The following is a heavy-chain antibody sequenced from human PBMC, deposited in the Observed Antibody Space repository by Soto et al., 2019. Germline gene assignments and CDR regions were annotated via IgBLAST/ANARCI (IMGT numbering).Heavy chain of an antibody. D-gene: IGHD3-3*01. J-gene: IGHJ4*02. CDR1: GFTFSSYA. CDR2: ISYDGSNK. CDR3: ARDPHSDFWSGYLDY. Sequence: GGSLRLSCAASGFTFSSYAMHWVRQAPGKGLEWVAVISYDGSNKYYADSVKGRFTISRDNSKNTLYLQMNSLRAEDKAVYYCARDPHSDFWSGYLDYWGQGTLVTVSS. V-gene: IGHV3-30-3*01.